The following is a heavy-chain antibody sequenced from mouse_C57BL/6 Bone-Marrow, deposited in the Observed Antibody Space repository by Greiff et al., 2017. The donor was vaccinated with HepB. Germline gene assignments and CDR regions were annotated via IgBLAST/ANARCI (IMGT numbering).Heavy chain of an antibody. V-gene: IGHV1-82*01. D-gene: IGHD1-1*01. CDR3: ARTGTTVVATGDAMDD. CDR1: GYAFSSSW. Sequence: QVQLQQSGPELVKPGASVKISCKASGYAFSSSWMNWVKQRPGKGLEWIGRIYPGDGDTNYNGKFTGKATLTADQSSSTAYMQSSSLPSEDSAVCCWARTGTTVVATGDAMDDWGQGTSVTVSS. J-gene: IGHJ4*01. CDR2: IYPGDGDT.